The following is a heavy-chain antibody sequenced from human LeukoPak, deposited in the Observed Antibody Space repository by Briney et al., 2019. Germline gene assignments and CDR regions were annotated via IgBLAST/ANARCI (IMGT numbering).Heavy chain of an antibody. V-gene: IGHV1-18*01. J-gene: IGHJ4*02. CDR2: ISAYNGNT. CDR3: ARAFSGIAAADY. Sequence: ASVRVSCKASGYTFTSYGISWVRQAPGQGLEWMGWISAYNGNTDYAQKLQGRVTMTTDTSTSTAYMELRSLRSDDTAVYYCARAFSGIAAADYWGQGTLVTVSS. CDR1: GYTFTSYG. D-gene: IGHD6-13*01.